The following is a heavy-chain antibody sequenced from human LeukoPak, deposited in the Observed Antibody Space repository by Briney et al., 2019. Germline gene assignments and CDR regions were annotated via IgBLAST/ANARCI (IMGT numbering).Heavy chain of an antibody. CDR2: IWSDGSNK. J-gene: IGHJ4*02. V-gene: IGHV3-33*01. CDR1: GFTFSSYG. D-gene: IGHD1-26*01. Sequence: GGSLRLSCAASGFTFSSYGMHWVRQAPGKGLEWVAVIWSDGSNKYYADSVKGRFTISRDNSKKTLYLQMNSLRAEDTAVYYCARDRETSRGHYGDFWGQGTLVTVSS. CDR3: ARDRETSRGHYGDF.